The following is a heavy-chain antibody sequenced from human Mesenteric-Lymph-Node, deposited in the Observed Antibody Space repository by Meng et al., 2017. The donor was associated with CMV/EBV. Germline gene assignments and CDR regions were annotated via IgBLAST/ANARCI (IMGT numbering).Heavy chain of an antibody. CDR3: ARGGTSGANDY. CDR2: INPDGNDI. Sequence: LSCTASGFTFGSSWLHWVRQTPGTGLVWVSRINPDGNDISYADSVKGRFTISRDNAKNTLYLQMNSLRAEDTAVYYCARGGTSGANDYWGQGTLVTVSS. J-gene: IGHJ4*02. CDR1: GFTFGSSW. V-gene: IGHV3-74*01. D-gene: IGHD7-27*01.